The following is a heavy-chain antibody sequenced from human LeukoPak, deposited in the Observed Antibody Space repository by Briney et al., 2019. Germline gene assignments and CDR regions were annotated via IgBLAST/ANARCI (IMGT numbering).Heavy chain of an antibody. Sequence: SETLSLTCVVYGGSFSGYYWSWIRQPPGKGLEWIGEINHSGSTNYNPSLKSRVTISVDTSKNQFSLKLSSVTAADTAVYYCAREGDEYSSSSGYYYYMDVWGKGTTVTVSS. J-gene: IGHJ6*03. D-gene: IGHD6-6*01. CDR1: GGSFSGYY. V-gene: IGHV4-34*01. CDR3: AREGDEYSSSSGYYYYMDV. CDR2: INHSGST.